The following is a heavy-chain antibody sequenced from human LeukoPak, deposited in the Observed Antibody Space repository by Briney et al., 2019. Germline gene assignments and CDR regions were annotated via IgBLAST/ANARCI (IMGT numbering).Heavy chain of an antibody. CDR3: ARESIQVIREFDY. V-gene: IGHV1-2*06. Sequence: GASVKVSCKASGYTFGGDYMHWVRQAPGQGLEWMGRIRSNSEDIQYAQKFQGRVTMTWDTSTSTAYMELTRLTSDDTAVYYCARESIQVIREFDYWGQGTLVTVSS. D-gene: IGHD5-18*01. CDR1: GYTFGGDY. J-gene: IGHJ4*02. CDR2: IRSNSEDI.